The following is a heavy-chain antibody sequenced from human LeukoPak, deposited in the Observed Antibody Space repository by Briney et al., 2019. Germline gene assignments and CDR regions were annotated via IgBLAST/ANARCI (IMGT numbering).Heavy chain of an antibody. V-gene: IGHV4-39*07. CDR2: IYYIGAT. D-gene: IGHD2-15*01. CDR3: ARAPCSGGSCQYWYFDL. CDR1: GGSISSSDYY. J-gene: IGHJ2*01. Sequence: SETLSLTCTVSGGSISSSDYYWGWVRQPPGKGLEWIANIYYIGATYYNPSLKSRVTMSVDTSSNQFSLRLSSVTAADSAVYYCARAPCSGGSCQYWYFDLWGRGTLVTVSS.